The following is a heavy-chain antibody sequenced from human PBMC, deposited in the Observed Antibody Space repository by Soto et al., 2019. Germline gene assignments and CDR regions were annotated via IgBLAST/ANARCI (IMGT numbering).Heavy chain of an antibody. D-gene: IGHD2-21*01. V-gene: IGHV4-59*02. CDR1: LSSAKSAH. CDR3: AGDREFGSAGLGPSLCCGNCH. J-gene: IGHJ1*01. Sequence: SGTLSLTCPLTLSSAKSAHRSSQRPPPEKGLEWNGYIYYSGSTNYNPSLKSRVTISVDTSKNQFSLKLSSVTAADTAVYYCAGDREFGSAGLGPSLCCGNCHW. CDR2: IYYSGST.